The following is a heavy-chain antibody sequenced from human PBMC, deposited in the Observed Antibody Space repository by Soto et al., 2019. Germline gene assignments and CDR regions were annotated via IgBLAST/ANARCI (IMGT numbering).Heavy chain of an antibody. J-gene: IGHJ6*03. CDR1: GGSFSGYY. V-gene: IGHV4-34*01. CDR3: ARGEDIVVVPAAKPWGTSYYYMDV. CDR2: INHSGST. Sequence: SETLSLTCAVYGGSFSGYYWSWIRQPPGKGLEWIGEINHSGSTNYNPSLKSRVTISVDTSKNRFSLKLSSVTAADTAVYYCARGEDIVVVPAAKPWGTSYYYMDVWGKGTTVTVSS. D-gene: IGHD2-2*01.